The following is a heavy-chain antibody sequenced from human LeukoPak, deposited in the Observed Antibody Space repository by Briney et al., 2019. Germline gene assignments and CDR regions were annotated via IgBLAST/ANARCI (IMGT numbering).Heavy chain of an antibody. J-gene: IGHJ4*02. CDR3: TRSLPISTDSSYDSGGYYYGFDY. CDR2: IRSKAYGETA. Sequence: GGSLRLSCTPSGFIFADYAVNWVRQAPGKGLEWVGFIRSKAYGETAQYAASVKGRFTISRDDSKSIAYLQMNSLKTEDTAVYYCTRSLPISTDSSYDSGGYYYGFDYWGRGTLVTVSS. D-gene: IGHD3-22*01. V-gene: IGHV3-49*04. CDR1: GFIFADYA.